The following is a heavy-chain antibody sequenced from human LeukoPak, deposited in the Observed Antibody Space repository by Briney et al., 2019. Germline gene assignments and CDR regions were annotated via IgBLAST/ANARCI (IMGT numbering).Heavy chain of an antibody. CDR3: ARGDFWSGYAYYFDY. CDR2: INPNSGGT. CDR1: GYTFTGYY. V-gene: IGHV1-2*02. J-gene: IGHJ4*02. Sequence: ASVKVPCKASGYTFTGYYMRWVRQAPGQGLEWMGWINPNSGGTNYAQKFQGRVTMTRDTSISTAYMELSRLRSDDTAVYYCARGDFWSGYAYYFDYWGQGTLVTVSS. D-gene: IGHD3-3*01.